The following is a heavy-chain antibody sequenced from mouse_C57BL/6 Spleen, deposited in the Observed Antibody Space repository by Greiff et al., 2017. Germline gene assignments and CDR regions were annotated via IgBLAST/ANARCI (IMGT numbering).Heavy chain of an antibody. CDR3: AREGTGAWFAY. D-gene: IGHD4-1*01. Sequence: QVQLLQSGPELVKPGASVKISCKASGYSFTSYYIHWVKQRPGKGLEWIGWIFPGSGNPTYNEKFKGKAPLTADTSSSTAYMQLSSLTSEDSAVYYCAREGTGAWFAYWGQGTLVTVSA. J-gene: IGHJ3*01. CDR1: GYSFTSYY. CDR2: IFPGSGNP. V-gene: IGHV1-66*01.